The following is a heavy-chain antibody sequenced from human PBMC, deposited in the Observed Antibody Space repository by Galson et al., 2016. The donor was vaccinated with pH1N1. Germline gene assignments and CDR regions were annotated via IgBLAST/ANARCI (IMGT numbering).Heavy chain of an antibody. J-gene: IGHJ1*01. D-gene: IGHD7-27*01. CDR2: IDPSNGGT. V-gene: IGHV1-46*03. Sequence: SVKVSCKASGYIFTRDYFHRVRQAPGQGLEWMGVIDPSNGGTTFAQKFQGLVTMTRDTSTSTVYMELSGLKSDDTAVYYCIRDLGRLRDFWGQGTLVTVSS. CDR3: IRDLGRLRDF. CDR1: GYIFTRDY.